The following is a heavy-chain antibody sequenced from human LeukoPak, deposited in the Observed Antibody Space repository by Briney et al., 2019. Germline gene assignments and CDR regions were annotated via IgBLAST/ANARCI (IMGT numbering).Heavy chain of an antibody. CDR3: ARQAPYSNYDF. Sequence: SETLSLTCTVSVGSITGSNYYWCWIRQPPGKGLEWIGSFYYGRNTFYNPSLKSRVTISVDTSKNQFSLRLSSVTAADTAMYYCARQAPYSNYDFWGQGTLVTVSS. CDR2: FYYGRNT. D-gene: IGHD4-11*01. V-gene: IGHV4-39*01. J-gene: IGHJ4*02. CDR1: VGSITGSNYY.